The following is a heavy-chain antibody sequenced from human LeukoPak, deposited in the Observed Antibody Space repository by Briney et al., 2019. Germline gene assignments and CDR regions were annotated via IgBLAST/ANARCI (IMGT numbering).Heavy chain of an antibody. CDR1: GFTFGDYA. Sequence: GGSLRLSCTASGFTFGDYAMSWVRQAPGKGLEWVGFIRSKAYGGTTEYAASVKGRFTISRDNAKNSLYLQMNSLRAEDTAVYYCARRLNIRSGDYGMDVWGQGTTVTVSS. CDR3: ARRLNIRSGDYGMDV. J-gene: IGHJ6*02. CDR2: IRSKAYGGTT. V-gene: IGHV3-49*04. D-gene: IGHD3-10*01.